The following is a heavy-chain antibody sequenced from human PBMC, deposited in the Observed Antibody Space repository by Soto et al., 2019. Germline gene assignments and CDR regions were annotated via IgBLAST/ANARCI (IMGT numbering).Heavy chain of an antibody. CDR3: ARGGGKVWFGGDAVSWFDP. J-gene: IGHJ5*02. Sequence: GGSLRLSCAASGFTFSSYSMNWVRQAPGKGLEWVSYISSSSSTIYYADSVKGRFTISRDNAKNSLYLQMNSLRDEDTAVYYCARGGGKVWFGGDAVSWFDPWGQGTLVTVSS. D-gene: IGHD3-10*01. CDR1: GFTFSSYS. V-gene: IGHV3-48*02. CDR2: ISSSSSTI.